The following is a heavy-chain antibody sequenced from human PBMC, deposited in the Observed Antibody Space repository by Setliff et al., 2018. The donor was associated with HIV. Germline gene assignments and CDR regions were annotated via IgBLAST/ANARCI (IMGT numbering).Heavy chain of an antibody. J-gene: IGHJ4*02. Sequence: SETLSLTCSVSDGSITSTSYYWGWIRQSPGRGLEWIGSVYNSGRTYYNPSLKSRLTISVDTSRNQFSLSLSLVTASDTAVYYCARRWGEAFDYWGQGTLVTVPQ. CDR1: DGSITSTSYY. CDR2: VYNSGRT. V-gene: IGHV4-39*07. CDR3: ARRWGEAFDY. D-gene: IGHD1-26*01.